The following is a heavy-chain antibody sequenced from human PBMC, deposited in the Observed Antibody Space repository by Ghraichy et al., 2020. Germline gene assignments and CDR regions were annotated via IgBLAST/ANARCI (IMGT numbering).Heavy chain of an antibody. CDR3: AHRTNFGGVFLTFGS. CDR2: IYWDDDR. CDR1: GFSLTTNGMG. Sequence: SGPTLVKPTQTLTLTCTFSGFSLTTNGMGVGWIRQPPGKALEWLALIYWDDDRRYSPSLSSRLTVTKDTSKNQVVLTMTNMDPADTATYYCAHRTNFGGVFLTFGSWGPGTLVTVSS. D-gene: IGHD3-16*01. J-gene: IGHJ5*02. V-gene: IGHV2-5*02.